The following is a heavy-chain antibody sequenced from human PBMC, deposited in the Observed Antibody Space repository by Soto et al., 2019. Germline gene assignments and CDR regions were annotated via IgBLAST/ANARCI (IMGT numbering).Heavy chain of an antibody. V-gene: IGHV4-34*01. J-gene: IGHJ6*03. CDR3: ASRVRFLEWLLSPVDDHYYMDV. D-gene: IGHD3-3*01. CDR1: GGSFSGYY. CDR2: INHSGST. Sequence: QVQLQQWGAGLLKPSETLSLTCAVYGGSFSGYYWSWIRQPPGKGVEWIGEINHSGSTNYNPSLKSRVIISVDTSKNQFSLKLSSVTAADTAVYYCASRVRFLEWLLSPVDDHYYMDVWGKGTTVIVSS.